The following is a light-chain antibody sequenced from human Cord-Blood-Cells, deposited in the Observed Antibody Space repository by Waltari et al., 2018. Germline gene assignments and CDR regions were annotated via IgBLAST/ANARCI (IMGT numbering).Light chain of an antibody. CDR2: DAS. CDR3: QQRSNWPIT. V-gene: IGKV3-11*01. J-gene: IGKJ5*01. Sequence: EIVLTQSPATLSLSPGETATLSCRASQSVSSYLAWYQQKPGQAPRLLIYDASNRATGIPARCTGNGSGEDFALTISSREPEDFAVYYCQQRSNWPITFGQGTRLEIK. CDR1: QSVSSY.